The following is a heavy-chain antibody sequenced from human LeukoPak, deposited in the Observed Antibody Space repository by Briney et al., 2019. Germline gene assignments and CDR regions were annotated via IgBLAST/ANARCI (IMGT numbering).Heavy chain of an antibody. CDR3: AKDGGTGRIAAPGADY. CDR2: ISYDGSNK. D-gene: IGHD6-13*01. CDR1: GFTFSSYG. V-gene: IGHV3-30*18. J-gene: IGHJ4*02. Sequence: GGSLRLSCAASGFTFSSYGMHWVRQAPGKGLEWVALISYDGSNKYYTDSMKGRFTISRDDSKNTYLQMNRLRAEDTAVYYCAKDGGTGRIAAPGADYWGQGTLVTVSS.